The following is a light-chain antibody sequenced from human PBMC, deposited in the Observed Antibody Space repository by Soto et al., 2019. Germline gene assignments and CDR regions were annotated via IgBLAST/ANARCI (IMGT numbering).Light chain of an antibody. Sequence: DIQMTQTPSSLSASVGDRVTITCQARQDINNCLNWYHQKPGKAPNLLIYDASHLATGVPSRFSGSGSGTHFTFTISSLQPEDTATYYCQQYDNLPLTFGPGTKVEI. V-gene: IGKV1-33*01. J-gene: IGKJ3*01. CDR3: QQYDNLPLT. CDR1: QDINNC. CDR2: DAS.